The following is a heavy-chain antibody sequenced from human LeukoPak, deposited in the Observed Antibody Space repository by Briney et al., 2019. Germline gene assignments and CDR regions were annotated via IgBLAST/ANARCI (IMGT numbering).Heavy chain of an antibody. D-gene: IGHD6-13*01. CDR2: ISGSGGST. J-gene: IGHJ4*02. V-gene: IGHV3-23*01. CDR3: AKDQYTRAAAGTLAPTYYFDY. Sequence: GRSLRLSCAASGFTFSSYAMSWVRQAPGKGLEWVSAISGSGGSTYYADSVKGRFTISRDNSKNTLYLQMNSLRAEDTAVYYCAKDQYTRAAAGTLAPTYYFDYWGQGTLVTVSS. CDR1: GFTFSSYA.